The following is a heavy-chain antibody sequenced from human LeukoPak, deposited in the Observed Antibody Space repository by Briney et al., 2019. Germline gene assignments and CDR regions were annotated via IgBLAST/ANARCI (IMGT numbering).Heavy chain of an antibody. CDR1: GYTFTGYY. CDR3: ARDRSADIVVVPAAKGSYYYYMDV. CDR2: INPNSGGT. V-gene: IGHV1-2*02. J-gene: IGHJ6*03. D-gene: IGHD2-2*01. Sequence: ASXXVSCKASGYTFTGYYMHWVGQAPGQGGEWMGWINPNSGGTNYLQMFPGSLTMSRATSISSAYMELSSLRSDDPAVYYCARDRSADIVVVPAAKGSYYYYMDVWGKGTTVTVSS.